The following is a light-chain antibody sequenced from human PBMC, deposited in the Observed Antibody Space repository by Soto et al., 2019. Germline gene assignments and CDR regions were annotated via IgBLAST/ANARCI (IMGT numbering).Light chain of an antibody. CDR3: SSYAGSNVLVV. CDR2: EGS. V-gene: IGLV2-23*01. CDR1: SSDIGSYNL. Sequence: QSALTQPGSVSGSPGQSITISCSGTSSDIGSYNLVSWYQQHPGKAPKVIIFEGSRLPSEVSSRFSGSKSGNTASLTISGLRPEDEADYYCSSYAGSNVLVVFGGGTKLTVL. J-gene: IGLJ2*01.